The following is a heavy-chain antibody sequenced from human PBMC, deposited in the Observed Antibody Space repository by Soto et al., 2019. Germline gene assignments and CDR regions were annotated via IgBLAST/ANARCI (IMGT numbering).Heavy chain of an antibody. V-gene: IGHV5-51*01. CDR2: IYPGDSDT. CDR3: ARNGGNPSYYSGMDV. Sequence: GESLKISCKGSGYSFTSYWIGWVRQMPGKGLEWMGIIYPGDSDTRYSPSFQGQVAISADKSISTAYLQWSSLKASDTAMYYCARNGGNPSYYSGMDVWGQGTTVTVSS. D-gene: IGHD4-4*01. J-gene: IGHJ6*02. CDR1: GYSFTSYW.